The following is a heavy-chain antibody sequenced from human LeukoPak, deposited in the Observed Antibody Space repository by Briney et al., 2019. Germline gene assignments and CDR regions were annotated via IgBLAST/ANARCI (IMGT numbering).Heavy chain of an antibody. CDR3: ARDILATGIAAPYY. D-gene: IGHD6-13*01. Sequence: SETLSLTCTVSGGSISSSSYYWGWIRQPPGKGLEGIGSIYYSGRTYYNPSLKSRVTMSVDTSKNQFSLRFSSVNAADTAVYYCARDILATGIAAPYYWGQGTLVTVSS. V-gene: IGHV4-39*07. CDR2: IYYSGRT. J-gene: IGHJ4*02. CDR1: GGSISSSSYY.